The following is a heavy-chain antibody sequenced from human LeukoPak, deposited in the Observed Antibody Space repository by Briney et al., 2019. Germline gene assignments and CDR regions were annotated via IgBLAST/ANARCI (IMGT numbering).Heavy chain of an antibody. CDR2: IWYDGSNK. CDR1: GFALSSHW. J-gene: IGHJ6*02. V-gene: IGHV3-33*08. Sequence: AGGSLRLSCAASGFALSSHWMTWVRQVPGKGLEWVAVIWYDGSNKYYADSVKGRFTISRDNSKNTLYLQMNSLRAEDTAVYYCAREESSWYQAYYYYYYGMDVWGQGTTVTVSS. D-gene: IGHD6-13*01. CDR3: AREESSWYQAYYYYYYGMDV.